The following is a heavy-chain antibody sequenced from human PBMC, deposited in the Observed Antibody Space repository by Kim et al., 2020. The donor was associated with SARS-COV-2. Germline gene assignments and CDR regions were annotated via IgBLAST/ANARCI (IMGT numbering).Heavy chain of an antibody. J-gene: IGHJ4*02. CDR2: INHSGST. CDR1: GGSFSGYY. V-gene: IGHV4-34*01. Sequence: SETLSLTCAVYGGSFSGYYWSWIRQPPGKGLEWIGEINHSGSTNYNPSLKSRVTISVDTSKNQFSLKLSSVTAADTAVYYCAREGQYRPQVPRYDSSGYYGLDYWGQGTLVTVSS. CDR3: AREGQYRPQVPRYDSSGYYGLDY. D-gene: IGHD3-22*01.